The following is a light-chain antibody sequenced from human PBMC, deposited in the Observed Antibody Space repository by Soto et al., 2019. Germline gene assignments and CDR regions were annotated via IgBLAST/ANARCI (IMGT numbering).Light chain of an antibody. CDR1: SSNIGAGYE. CDR2: ENN. V-gene: IGLV1-40*01. Sequence: QAVVTQPPSVSEAPGQRVTISCTGSSSNIGAGYEAHWYQQVPGTAPKLLIYENNNRPSGVPDRFSGSKSGTSASLASTGHQAEDEAEYYCQSYDSSLSGYVFGTGTKLTVL. CDR3: QSYDSSLSGYV. J-gene: IGLJ1*01.